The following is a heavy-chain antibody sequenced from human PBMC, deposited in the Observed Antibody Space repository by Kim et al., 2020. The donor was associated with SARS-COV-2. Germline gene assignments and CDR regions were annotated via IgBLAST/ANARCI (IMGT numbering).Heavy chain of an antibody. V-gene: IGHV4-59*08. J-gene: IGHJ3*02. D-gene: IGHD3-22*01. Sequence: SETPSLTCTVSGGSISSYYWSWIRQPPGKGLEWIGYIYYSGSTNYNPSLKSRVTISVDTSKNQFSLKLSSVTAADTAVYYCARHATYDSSGYYLDGRDAFDIWGQGTMVTVSS. CDR3: ARHATYDSSGYYLDGRDAFDI. CDR2: IYYSGST. CDR1: GGSISSYY.